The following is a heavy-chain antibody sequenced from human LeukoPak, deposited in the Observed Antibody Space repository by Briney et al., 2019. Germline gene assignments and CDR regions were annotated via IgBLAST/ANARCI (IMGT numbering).Heavy chain of an antibody. Sequence: PGGSLRLSCAASGFTFSSYSMTWVRQAPGKGLEWVSYIGSNGKTKHYADSVKGRFTVSRDNAKNSLYLQMNSLRDEDTAVYYCARDTMFAVMIGFFFDYWGQGTLVTVSS. J-gene: IGHJ4*02. D-gene: IGHD3-3*01. CDR1: GFTFSSYS. V-gene: IGHV3-48*02. CDR3: ARDTMFAVMIGFFFDY. CDR2: IGSNGKTK.